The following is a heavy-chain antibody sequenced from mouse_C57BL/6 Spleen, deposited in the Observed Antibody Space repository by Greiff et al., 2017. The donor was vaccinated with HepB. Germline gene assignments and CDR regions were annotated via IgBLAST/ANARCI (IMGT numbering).Heavy chain of an antibody. CDR1: GYSITSGYY. Sequence: EVHLVESGPGLVKPSQSLSLTCSVAGYSITSGYYWNWIRQFPGNKLEWMGYISYDGSNNYNPSLKNRISITRDTSKNQFFLKLNSVTTEDTATYYCARGSHFYGYDAMDYWGQGTSVTVSS. CDR3: ARGSHFYGYDAMDY. J-gene: IGHJ4*01. D-gene: IGHD1-1*02. CDR2: ISYDGSN. V-gene: IGHV3-6*01.